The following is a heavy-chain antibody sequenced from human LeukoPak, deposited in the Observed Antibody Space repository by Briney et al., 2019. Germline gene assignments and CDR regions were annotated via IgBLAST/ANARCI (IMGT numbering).Heavy chain of an antibody. V-gene: IGHV3-48*01. J-gene: IGHJ4*02. CDR3: ARDYKYAFDN. CDR1: RFTFSNYG. Sequence: PGGSLRLSCAASRFTFSNYGMSWVRQAPGKGLEWISYIGIDSGNTNYADSVKGRFTISGDKAKNSLYLQMNSLRVEDTAVYYCARDYKYAFDNWGQGTLVTVSS. D-gene: IGHD5-24*01. CDR2: IGIDSGNT.